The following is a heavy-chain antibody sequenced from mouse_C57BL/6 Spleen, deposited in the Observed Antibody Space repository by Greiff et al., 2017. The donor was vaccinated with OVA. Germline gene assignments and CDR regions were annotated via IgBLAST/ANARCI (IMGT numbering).Heavy chain of an antibody. CDR3: ARSNWDFAY. CDR1: GYTFTDYY. CDR2: INPNNGGT. V-gene: IGHV1-26*01. D-gene: IGHD4-1*01. J-gene: IGHJ3*01. Sequence: EVKLQQSGPELVKPGASVKISCKASGYTFTDYYMNWVKQSHGKSLEWIGDINPNNGGTSYNQKFKGKATLTVDKSSSTAYMELRSLTSEDSAVYYCARSNWDFAYWGQGTLVTVSA.